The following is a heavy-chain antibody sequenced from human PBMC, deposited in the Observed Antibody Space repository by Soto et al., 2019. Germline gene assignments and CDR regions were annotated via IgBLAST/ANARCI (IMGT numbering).Heavy chain of an antibody. CDR1: GGSISSYY. CDR3: ARGVAAKPGVWFDP. Sequence: SETLSLTCTVSGGSISSYYWSWIRQPPGKGLKWIGYIYYSGSTNYNPSLKSRVTISVDTSKNQFSLKLSSVTAADTAVYYCARGVAAKPGVWFDPWGQGTLVTVSS. V-gene: IGHV4-59*01. J-gene: IGHJ5*02. D-gene: IGHD6-13*01. CDR2: IYYSGST.